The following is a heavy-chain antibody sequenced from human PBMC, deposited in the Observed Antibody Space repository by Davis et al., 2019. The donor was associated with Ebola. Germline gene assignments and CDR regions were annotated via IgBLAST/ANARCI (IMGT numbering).Heavy chain of an antibody. CDR3: ARDSIAAAGTRGD. CDR1: GGTFSSYA. V-gene: IGHV1-69*04. CDR2: IIPILGIA. D-gene: IGHD6-13*01. Sequence: SVKVSCKASGGTFSSYAISWVRQAPGQGLEWMGRIIPILGIANYAQKFQGRVTITADKSTSTAYMELSSLRSEDTAVYYCARDSIAAAGTRGDWGQGTLVTVSS. J-gene: IGHJ4*02.